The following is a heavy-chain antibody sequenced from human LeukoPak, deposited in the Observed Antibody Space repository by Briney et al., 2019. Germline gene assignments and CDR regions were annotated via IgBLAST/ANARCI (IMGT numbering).Heavy chain of an antibody. CDR2: IYTSGNT. CDR3: ARDAYRGGYYYGMDV. CDR1: GGSISSGSYY. D-gene: IGHD3-10*01. Sequence: PSQTLSLTCTVSGGSISSGSYYWSWIRQPAGKGLEWIGRIYTSGNTNYNPSLKSPVTISVDTSKNQFSLKLSSVTAADTAVYYCARDAYRGGYYYGMDVWGQGTTVTVSS. V-gene: IGHV4-61*02. J-gene: IGHJ6*02.